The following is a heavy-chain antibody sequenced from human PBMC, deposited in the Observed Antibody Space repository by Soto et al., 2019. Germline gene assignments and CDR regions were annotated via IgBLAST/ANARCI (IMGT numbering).Heavy chain of an antibody. J-gene: IGHJ4*02. CDR3: AKDLGYDYIWGSYRYSYFDY. CDR2: MSWNSGSI. Sequence: EVQLVESGGGLVQPGRSLRLSCAASGFTFDDYAMHWVRQAPGKGLEWVSGMSWNSGSIGYADSVKGRFTISRDNAKNSLYLHMNSLRAEDTALYYCAKDLGYDYIWGSYRYSYFDYWGQGTLVTVSS. CDR1: GFTFDDYA. D-gene: IGHD3-16*02. V-gene: IGHV3-9*01.